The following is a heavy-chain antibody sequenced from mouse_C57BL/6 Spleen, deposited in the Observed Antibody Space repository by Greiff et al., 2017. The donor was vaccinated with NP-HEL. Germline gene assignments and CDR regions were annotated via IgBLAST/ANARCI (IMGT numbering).Heavy chain of an antibody. D-gene: IGHD2-3*01. J-gene: IGHJ4*01. V-gene: IGHV5-12*01. Sequence: EVQGVESGGGLVQPGGSLKLSCAASGFTFSDYYMYWVRQTPEKRLEWVAYISNGGGSTYYPDTVKGRFTISRDNAKNTLYLQMSRLKSEDTAMYYCARGYYEYYAMDYWGQGTSVTVSS. CDR3: ARGYYEYYAMDY. CDR1: GFTFSDYY. CDR2: ISNGGGST.